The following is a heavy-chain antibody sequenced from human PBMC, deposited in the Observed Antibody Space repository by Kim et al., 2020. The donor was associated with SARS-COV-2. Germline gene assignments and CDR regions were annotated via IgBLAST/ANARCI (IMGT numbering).Heavy chain of an antibody. Sequence: YPDSVQGPFTISRDNAKNSLYLQMNSLRAEDTAVYYCAREGSQWVYYFDYWGQGTLVTVSS. CDR3: AREGSQWVYYFDY. V-gene: IGHV3-21*01. D-gene: IGHD6-19*01. J-gene: IGHJ4*02.